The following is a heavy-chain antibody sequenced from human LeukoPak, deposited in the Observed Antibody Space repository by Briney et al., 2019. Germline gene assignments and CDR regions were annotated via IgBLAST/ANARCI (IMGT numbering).Heavy chain of an antibody. CDR3: ARDRRYCSSTSCYLHVDWFDP. CDR1: GGSISSSSYY. Sequence: SETLSLTCTVSGGSISSSSYYWGWIRQPPGKGLEWIGEINHSGSTNYNPSLKSRVTISVDTSKNQFSLKLSSVTAADTAVYYCARDRRYCSSTSCYLHVDWFDPWGQGTLVTVSS. CDR2: INHSGST. J-gene: IGHJ5*02. D-gene: IGHD2-2*01. V-gene: IGHV4-39*07.